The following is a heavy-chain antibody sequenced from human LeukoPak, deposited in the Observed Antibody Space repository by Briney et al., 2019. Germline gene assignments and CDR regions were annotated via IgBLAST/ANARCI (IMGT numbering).Heavy chain of an antibody. Sequence: GGSLRLSCAASGFTFSSYAMSWVRQAPGKGLEWVAVIWYDGSNKYYADSVKGRFTISRGNSKNTLYLQMNSLRAEDTAVYYCARDFLGYCSGGSCYPSPLYYYYGMDVWGQGTTVTVSS. D-gene: IGHD2-15*01. J-gene: IGHJ6*02. CDR1: GFTFSSYA. CDR3: ARDFLGYCSGGSCYPSPLYYYYGMDV. V-gene: IGHV3-33*08. CDR2: IWYDGSNK.